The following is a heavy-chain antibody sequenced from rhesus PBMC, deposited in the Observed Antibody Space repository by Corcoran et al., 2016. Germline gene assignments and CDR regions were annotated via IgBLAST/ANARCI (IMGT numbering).Heavy chain of an antibody. CDR1: GYSFTSYW. CDR3: ATTLTVTTSWYFDL. V-gene: IGHV5-20*01. J-gene: IGHJ2*01. Sequence: EVQLVQSGAEVKRPGESLKISCKTSGYSFTSYWISWVRQMPGKGLEWMGAIDPSDSETRYNPSFQCQVTISADKSISTAYLQWSRLKASDTATYYCATTLTVTTSWYFDLWGPGTPITISS. D-gene: IGHD4-23*01. CDR2: IDPSDSET.